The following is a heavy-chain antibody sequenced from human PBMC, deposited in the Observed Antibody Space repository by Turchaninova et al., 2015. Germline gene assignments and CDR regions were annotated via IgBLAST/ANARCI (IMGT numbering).Heavy chain of an antibody. D-gene: IGHD6-13*01. J-gene: IGHJ4*02. CDR3: AREKTAAGGDY. CDR2: ISSSSTYI. CDR1: GFTFRRYD. Sequence: EVQLVESGGGLVKPGGSLRLSCAASGFTFRRYDMTWVRQAPGKGLEWVSSISSSSTYINDAASVGGRFTISRDNAKNSLYLQMNNLRVEDTAIYFCAREKTAAGGDYWGQGTLVTVSA. V-gene: IGHV3-21*01.